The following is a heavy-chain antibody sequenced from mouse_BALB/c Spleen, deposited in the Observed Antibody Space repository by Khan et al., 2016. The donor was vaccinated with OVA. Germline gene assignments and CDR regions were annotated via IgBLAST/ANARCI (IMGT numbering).Heavy chain of an antibody. CDR3: ARHGNYVSVDY. J-gene: IGHJ2*01. CDR2: ISNGGGST. CDR1: GFTFSSYI. D-gene: IGHD2-1*01. V-gene: IGHV5-12-2*01. Sequence: EVELVESGGGLVQPGGSLKLSCAASGFTFSSYIMSWVRQTPEKRLEWVAYISNGGGSTYYLATVKGRFTISRDNAKNTLYLQMSSLKSEDTAMYYCARHGNYVSVDYWGQGTTLTVSS.